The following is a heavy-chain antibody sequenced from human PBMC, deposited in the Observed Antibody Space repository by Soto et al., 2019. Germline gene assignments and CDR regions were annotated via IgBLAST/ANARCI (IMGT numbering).Heavy chain of an antibody. CDR2: IYPGDSDT. Sequence: PGESLKISCKGSGYNFANYWIVWVRQMPGKGLEWMGIIYPGDSDTIYSPSFQSQVTISADKSISTAYLQWSSLKASDTAMYYCARQGYYGMDVWGQGTTVTVSS. CDR3: ARQGYYGMDV. V-gene: IGHV5-51*01. J-gene: IGHJ6*02. CDR1: GYNFANYW.